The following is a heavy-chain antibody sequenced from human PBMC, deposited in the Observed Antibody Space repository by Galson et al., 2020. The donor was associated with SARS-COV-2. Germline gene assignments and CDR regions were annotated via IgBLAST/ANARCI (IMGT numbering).Heavy chain of an antibody. CDR1: GYTFTSYH. CDR2: INPRGDIT. J-gene: IGHJ4*02. D-gene: IGHD4-17*01. Sequence: ASVKVSCKASGYTFTSYHLHWVRQAPGQGLEWMGIINPRGDITSFAQKFQGRVTMTRDTSTRTVYMELSRLTSEDTAVYYCAREVGDTATTTFDYWGQGTLVTVSS. V-gene: IGHV1-46*01. CDR3: AREVGDTATTTFDY.